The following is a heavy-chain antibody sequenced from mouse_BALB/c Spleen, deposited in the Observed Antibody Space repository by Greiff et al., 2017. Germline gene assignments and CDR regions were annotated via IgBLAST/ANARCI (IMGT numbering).Heavy chain of an antibody. CDR2: INPSTGYT. J-gene: IGHJ4*01. D-gene: IGHD2-5*01. CDR1: GYTFTSYW. CDR3: ARESNYVYAMDY. V-gene: IGHV1-7*01. Sequence: VQLQESGAELAKPGASVKMSCKASGYTFTSYWMHWVKQRPGQGLEWIGYINPSTGYTEYNQKFKDKATLTADKSSSTAYMQLSSLTSEDSAVYYCARESNYVYAMDYWGQGTSVTVSS.